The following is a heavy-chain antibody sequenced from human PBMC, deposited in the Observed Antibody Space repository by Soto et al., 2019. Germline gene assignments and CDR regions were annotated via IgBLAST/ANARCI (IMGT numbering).Heavy chain of an antibody. D-gene: IGHD3-22*01. CDR1: GGSISSSSYY. J-gene: IGHJ1*01. CDR2: IYYSGST. Sequence: SETLSLTCTVSGGSISSSSYYWDWIRQPPGKGLEWIGRIYYSGSTYYNPSLKSRVTISVDTSKNQFSVKLSSVTAADTDVYYCARQGDSSGYYYFQHWGQGTLVPSPQ. V-gene: IGHV4-39*01. CDR3: ARQGDSSGYYYFQH.